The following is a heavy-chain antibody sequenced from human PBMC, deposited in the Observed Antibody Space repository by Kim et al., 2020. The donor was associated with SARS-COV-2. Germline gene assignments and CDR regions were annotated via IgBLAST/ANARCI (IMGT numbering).Heavy chain of an antibody. V-gene: IGHV3-23*01. CDR1: GFTFSSYA. CDR3: AKDGWFRELHYYYYMDV. J-gene: IGHJ6*03. Sequence: GGSLRLSCAASGFTFSSYAMSWVRQAPGKGLEWVSAISGSGGSTYYADSVKGRFTISRDNSKNTLYLQMNSLRAEDTAVYYCAKDGWFRELHYYYYMDVWGKGTTVTVSS. D-gene: IGHD3-10*01. CDR2: ISGSGGST.